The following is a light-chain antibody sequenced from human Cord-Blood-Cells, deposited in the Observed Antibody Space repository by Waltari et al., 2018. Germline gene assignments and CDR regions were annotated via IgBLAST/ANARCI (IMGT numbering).Light chain of an antibody. Sequence: DIHMTHSPSSLCASVGDKLTITCRATQSMSSYLNWYQQKPGKAPKLLIYAAYSLQSGVPSRFSGSGSGTDFTLTISSLQPEDFATYYCQQSYSTPWTFGQGTKVEIK. J-gene: IGKJ1*01. CDR2: AAY. CDR3: QQSYSTPWT. CDR1: QSMSSY. V-gene: IGKV1-39*01.